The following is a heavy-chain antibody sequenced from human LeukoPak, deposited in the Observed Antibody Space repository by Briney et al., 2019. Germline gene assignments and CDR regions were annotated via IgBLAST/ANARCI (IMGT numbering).Heavy chain of an antibody. CDR2: IYQSGST. CDR1: GGSISSNY. CDR3: ARHDSIVGGDWFDP. D-gene: IGHD1-26*01. Sequence: SETLSLTCTVSGGSISSNYWSWIRQPPGKGLEWIGYIYQSGSTNYNPSVKSRVTTSVDTSKNQFSLKLSSVTAADTAVYYCARHDSIVGGDWFDPWGQGTLVTVSS. J-gene: IGHJ5*02. V-gene: IGHV4-59*08.